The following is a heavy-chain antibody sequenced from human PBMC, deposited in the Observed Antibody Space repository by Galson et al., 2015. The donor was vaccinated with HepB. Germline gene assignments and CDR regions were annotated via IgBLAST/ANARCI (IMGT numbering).Heavy chain of an antibody. Sequence: SLRLSCAASGFTLSSYGFHWVRQAPGKGLEWVAFIRFDGSDKYYADSVKGRFTISRDNSKNTLYLQMNSLRAEDTAVYYCAKGAYYWNDGGLDYWGQGTLVTVSS. D-gene: IGHD1-20*01. J-gene: IGHJ4*02. CDR3: AKGAYYWNDGGLDY. V-gene: IGHV3-30*02. CDR1: GFTLSSYG. CDR2: IRFDGSDK.